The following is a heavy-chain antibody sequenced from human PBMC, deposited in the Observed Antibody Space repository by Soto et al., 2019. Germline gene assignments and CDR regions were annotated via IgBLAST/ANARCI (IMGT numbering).Heavy chain of an antibody. CDR1: GFTFSSYS. D-gene: IGHD4-17*01. V-gene: IGHV3-48*01. J-gene: IGHJ4*02. CDR2: ISSSSSTI. Sequence: GGSLRLSCAASGFTFSSYSMNWVRQAPGKGLEWVSYISSSSSTIYYADSVKGRFTISRDNAKNSLYLQMNSLRAEDTAVYYCARGSRGGDYAYWGQGTLVTVSS. CDR3: ARGSRGGDYAY.